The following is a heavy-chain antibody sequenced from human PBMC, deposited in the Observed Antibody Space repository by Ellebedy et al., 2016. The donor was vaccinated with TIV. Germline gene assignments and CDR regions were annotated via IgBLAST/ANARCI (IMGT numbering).Heavy chain of an antibody. J-gene: IGHJ4*02. CDR3: ARATEGLYY. Sequence: GESLKISCAASGFTFSSYDMHWVRRVTGKGLEWVSAIGTAGDTYYPGSVKGRFTISRENAKNSLYLQMNSLRAGDTAVYYCARATEGLYYWGQGTLVTVSS. CDR1: GFTFSSYD. CDR2: IGTAGDT. V-gene: IGHV3-13*01. D-gene: IGHD1-14*01.